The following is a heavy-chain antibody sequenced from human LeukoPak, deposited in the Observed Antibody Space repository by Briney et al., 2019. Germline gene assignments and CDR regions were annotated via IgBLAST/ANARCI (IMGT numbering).Heavy chain of an antibody. CDR1: GYTFTSYG. D-gene: IGHD2-2*01. Sequence: ASVKVSCKASGYTFTSYGISWVRQAPGQGLEWMGWISAYNGNTNCAQKLQGRVTMTTDTSTSTAYMELRSLRSDDTAVYYCARDLVVVPAAVWFDPWGQGTLVTVSS. CDR2: ISAYNGNT. CDR3: ARDLVVVPAAVWFDP. V-gene: IGHV1-18*01. J-gene: IGHJ5*02.